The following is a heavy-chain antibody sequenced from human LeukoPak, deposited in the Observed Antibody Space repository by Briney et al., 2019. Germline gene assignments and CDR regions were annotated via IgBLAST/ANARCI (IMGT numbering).Heavy chain of an antibody. CDR1: GYTFTSYG. CDR2: ISAYNGNT. CDR3: ARGPAKSGSYYFDY. V-gene: IGHV1-18*01. D-gene: IGHD1-26*01. J-gene: IGHJ4*02. Sequence: ASVKVSCKASGYTFTSYGISRVRQAPGQGLEWMGWISAYNGNTNYAQKLQGRVTMTTDTSTSTAYMELRSLRSDDTAVYYCARGPAKSGSYYFDYWGQGTLVTVSS.